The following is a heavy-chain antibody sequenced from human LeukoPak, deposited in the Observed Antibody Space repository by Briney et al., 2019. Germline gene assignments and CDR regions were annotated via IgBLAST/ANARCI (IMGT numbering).Heavy chain of an antibody. CDR3: ARDRGDHVSLD. J-gene: IGHJ4*02. CDR1: GASISSGGYY. V-gene: IGHV4-31*03. Sequence: SQTLSLTCTVSGASISSGGYYWSWIRQHPRKGLEWIGYIYYTGSAYYNPSLKSRVTISVDTSNNQFSLKLSSVTAADTAVYFCARDRGDHVSLDWGQGTLVPVSS. D-gene: IGHD2-21*02. CDR2: IYYTGSA.